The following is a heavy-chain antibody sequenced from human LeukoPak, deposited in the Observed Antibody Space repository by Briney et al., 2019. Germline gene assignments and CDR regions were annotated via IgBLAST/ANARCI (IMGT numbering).Heavy chain of an antibody. V-gene: IGHV4-4*02. CDR2: IYHSGST. D-gene: IGHD3-9*01. CDR1: GGSISSSNW. CDR3: ARDWDILTGYYSTDDYYYYGMDV. Sequence: SGTLFLTCAVSGGSISSSNWWSWVRQPPGKGLEWIGEIYHSGSTNYNPSLKSRVTISVDKSKNQFSLKLSSVTAADTAVYYCARDWDILTGYYSTDDYYYYGMDVWGQGTTVTVSS. J-gene: IGHJ6*02.